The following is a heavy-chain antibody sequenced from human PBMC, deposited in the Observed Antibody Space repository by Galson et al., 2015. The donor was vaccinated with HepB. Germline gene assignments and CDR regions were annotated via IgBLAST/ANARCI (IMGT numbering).Heavy chain of an antibody. CDR2: IRYDGSNK. J-gene: IGHJ3*02. Sequence: SLRLPCAASGFTFSSYGMHWVRQAPGKGLEWVAFIRYDGSNKYYADSVKGRFTISRDNSKNTLYLQMNSLRAEDTAVYYCTKLAAAGTGKDAFDIWGQGTMVTVSS. CDR1: GFTFSSYG. V-gene: IGHV3-30*02. D-gene: IGHD6-13*01. CDR3: TKLAAAGTGKDAFDI.